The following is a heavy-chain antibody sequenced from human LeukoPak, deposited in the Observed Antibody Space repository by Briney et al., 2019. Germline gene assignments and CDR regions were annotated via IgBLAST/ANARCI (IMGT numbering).Heavy chain of an antibody. CDR3: ARGALGLTYSSSLYLGYHGLDV. D-gene: IGHD6-13*01. Sequence: GGSLRLSCAASGFTFNNYATFWVRQAPGNGLEWVSVISFDGNNRYYAASVKGRFTISRDNSKNVYLQMSSLRVEDTAVYYCARGALGLTYSSSLYLGYHGLDVWGQGTTVIVSS. V-gene: IGHV3-30-3*01. CDR1: GFTFNNYA. CDR2: ISFDGNNR. J-gene: IGHJ6*02.